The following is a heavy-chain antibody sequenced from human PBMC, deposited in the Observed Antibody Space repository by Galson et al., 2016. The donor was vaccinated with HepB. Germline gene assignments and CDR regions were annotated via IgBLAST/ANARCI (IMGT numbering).Heavy chain of an antibody. CDR1: GFTFSSYA. V-gene: IGHV3-23*01. D-gene: IGHD1/OR15-1a*01. CDR2: ISDSGVST. CDR3: AKGTTLQVHFGYFDH. Sequence: SLRLSCAASGFTFSSYAMHWARQAPGKGLEWVSGISDSGVSTYFADSVMGRFTISRDNSKNTLYLQMNSLRVDDTAVYYCAKGTTLQVHFGYFDHWGQGTLVTVSS. J-gene: IGHJ4*02.